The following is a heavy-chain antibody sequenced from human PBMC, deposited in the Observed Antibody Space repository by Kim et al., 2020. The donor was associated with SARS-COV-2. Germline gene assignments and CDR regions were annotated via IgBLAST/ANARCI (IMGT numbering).Heavy chain of an antibody. V-gene: IGHV3-66*01. D-gene: IGHD5-12*01. Sequence: VKGRFTIARDNSKNPLYLQMNSLRAEDTAVYYCASTQVGYADYYYYGMDVWGQGTTVTVSS. CDR3: ASTQVGYADYYYYGMDV. J-gene: IGHJ6*02.